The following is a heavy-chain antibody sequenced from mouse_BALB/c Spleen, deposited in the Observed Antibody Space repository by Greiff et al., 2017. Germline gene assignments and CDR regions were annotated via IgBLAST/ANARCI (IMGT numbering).Heavy chain of an antibody. CDR3: ASGNQWFAY. J-gene: IGHJ3*01. CDR1: GFTFSSFG. Sequence: DVMLVESGGGLVQPGGSRKLSCAASGFTFSSFGMHWVRQAPEKGLEWVAYISSGSSIIYYADTVKGRFTISRDNPKNTLFLQMTSLRSEDTAMYYCASGNQWFAYWGQGTLVTVSA. D-gene: IGHD2-1*01. CDR2: ISSGSSII. V-gene: IGHV5-17*02.